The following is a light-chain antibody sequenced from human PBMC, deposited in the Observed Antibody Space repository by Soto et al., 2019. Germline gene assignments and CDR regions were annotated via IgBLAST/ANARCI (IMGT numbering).Light chain of an antibody. V-gene: IGLV2-14*01. CDR3: SSFSSSTTLYV. CDR2: EGS. J-gene: IGLJ1*01. Sequence: QSVLTQPASVSGSPGQSITISCTGTSSDIGGYKYVSWYQQYPGKAPKLMIYEGSKRPSGVSNRFSGSKSGNTASLTISGLQAEDEADYSCSSFSSSTTLYVFGTGTKVTVL. CDR1: SSDIGGYKY.